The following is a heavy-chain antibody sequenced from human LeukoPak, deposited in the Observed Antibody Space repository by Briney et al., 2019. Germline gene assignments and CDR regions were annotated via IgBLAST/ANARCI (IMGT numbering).Heavy chain of an antibody. V-gene: IGHV4-34*01. D-gene: IGHD3-16*01. Sequence: PGGSLRLSCAVSGFTFSKAWMSWIRQPPGKGLEWIGEINHSGSTNYNPSLKSRVTISVDTSKNQFSLKLSSVTAADTAVYYCARGLSVWGSYARPKIYYFDYWGQGTLVTVSS. CDR2: INHSGST. J-gene: IGHJ4*02. CDR3: ARGLSVWGSYARPKIYYFDY. CDR1: GFTFSKAW.